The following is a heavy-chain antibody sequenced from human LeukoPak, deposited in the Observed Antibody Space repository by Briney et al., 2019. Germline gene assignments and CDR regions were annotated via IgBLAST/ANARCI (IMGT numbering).Heavy chain of an antibody. J-gene: IGHJ6*01. Sequence: GGSLRLSCAASGITVSSHYMTWVRQAPGKGLEWVSVIDSGGSTNSADSVKGRFSVSRGNSKNTLYLQMNSLRVEDTAVYYCARTYGDYDYYYGMDVWGQGTTVTVSS. D-gene: IGHD4-17*01. CDR2: IDSGGST. CDR1: GITVSSHY. CDR3: ARTYGDYDYYYGMDV. V-gene: IGHV3-66*01.